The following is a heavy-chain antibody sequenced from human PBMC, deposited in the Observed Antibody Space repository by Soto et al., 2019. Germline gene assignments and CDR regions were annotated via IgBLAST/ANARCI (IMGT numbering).Heavy chain of an antibody. J-gene: IGHJ6*02. D-gene: IGHD2-2*01. V-gene: IGHV1-69*13. CDR3: ARKYCSSTSCLEQYYYYGMDV. Sequence: SVKVSSKASGGTFSSYAISWVRQAPGQGLEWMGGIIPIFGTANYAQKFQGRVTITADESTSTAYMELSSLRSEDTAVYYCARKYCSSTSCLEQYYYYGMDVWGQGTTVTVSS. CDR1: GGTFSSYA. CDR2: IIPIFGTA.